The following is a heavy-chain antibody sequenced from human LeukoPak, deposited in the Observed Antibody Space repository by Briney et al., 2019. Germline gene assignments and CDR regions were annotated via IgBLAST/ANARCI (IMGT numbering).Heavy chain of an antibody. CDR2: ISGSGGST. CDR3: TREWKDIHAYYYTLDV. Sequence: GESLRLSCAASGFTFSSYAMSWVRQAPGKGLEWVSAISGSGGSTYYADSVKGRFTISRDNSKNTLYLQMNSLRAEDTAVYYCTREWKDIHAYYYTLDVWGQGTTVTVSS. D-gene: IGHD1-1*01. J-gene: IGHJ6*02. V-gene: IGHV3-23*01. CDR1: GFTFSSYA.